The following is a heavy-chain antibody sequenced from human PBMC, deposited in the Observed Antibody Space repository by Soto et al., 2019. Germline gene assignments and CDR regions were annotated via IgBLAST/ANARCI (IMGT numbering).Heavy chain of an antibody. CDR3: XRDSGYGSWASLNHYLDY. J-gene: IGHJ4*01. Sequence: GGSLRLSCAASGFAFGTYWMSWVRQAPVNGLEFLATIKFYSSEKKYVDSVKGRFTLSRYNAINSLYLQMYSLRAYYTAVYYCXRDSGYGSWASLNHYLDYWGHGTLVTVSS. CDR2: IKFYSSEK. D-gene: IGHD3-10*01. CDR1: GFAFGTYW. V-gene: IGHV3-7*01.